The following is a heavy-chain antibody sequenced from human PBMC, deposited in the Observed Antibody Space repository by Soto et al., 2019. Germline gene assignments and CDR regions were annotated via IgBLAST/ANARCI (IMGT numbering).Heavy chain of an antibody. Sequence: QVQLVQSGAEVKKPGSSVKVSCKASGGTFSSYAISWVRQAPGQGLEWMGGIIPIFGTANYAQKFQGRVTITADESTSTAYMELSSLRSEDTAVYHCGLGGVVAATYYYYYGMDVWGQGTTVTVSS. J-gene: IGHJ6*02. V-gene: IGHV1-69*12. CDR2: IIPIFGTA. D-gene: IGHD2-15*01. CDR3: GLGGVVAATYYYYYGMDV. CDR1: GGTFSSYA.